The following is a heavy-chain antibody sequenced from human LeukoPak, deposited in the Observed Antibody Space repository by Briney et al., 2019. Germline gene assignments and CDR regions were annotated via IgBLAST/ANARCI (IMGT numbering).Heavy chain of an antibody. CDR3: ARTYDSISTMFDY. V-gene: IGHV1-69*06. J-gene: IGHJ4*02. D-gene: IGHD3-22*01. CDR2: IIPIFGTA. CDR1: GGTFSSYA. Sequence: SVKVSCKASGGTFSSYAISRVRQAPGQGLEWMGRIIPIFGTANYAQKFQGRVTITADKSTSTAYMELSSLRSEDTAVYYCARTYDSISTMFDYWGQGTLVTVSS.